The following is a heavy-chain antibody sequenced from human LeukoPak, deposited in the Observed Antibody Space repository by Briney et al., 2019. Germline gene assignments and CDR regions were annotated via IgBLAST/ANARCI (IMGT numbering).Heavy chain of an antibody. V-gene: IGHV4-59*08. Sequence: SETLSLTCTVSGGSISSYYWSWIRQPPGKGLEWIGYIYYSGSTNYNPSLKSRVTISVDTSKNQFSLKLSSVTAADTAVYYCARHGGSSGWTNWFDPGAREPWSPSPQ. J-gene: IGHJ5*02. CDR3: ARHGGSSGWTNWFDP. D-gene: IGHD6-19*01. CDR1: GGSISSYY. CDR2: IYYSGST.